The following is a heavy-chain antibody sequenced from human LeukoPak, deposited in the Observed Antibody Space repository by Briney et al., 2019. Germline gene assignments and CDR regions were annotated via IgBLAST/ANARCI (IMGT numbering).Heavy chain of an antibody. V-gene: IGHV3-30*03. CDR1: GFTFSSYC. D-gene: IGHD3-9*01. CDR3: ATGGASIFLDAFDM. CDR2: ISYEGSNK. J-gene: IGHJ3*02. Sequence: GGSLRLSCAASGFTFSSYCMHWVRQASGKGLEWVALISYEGSNKHYADSVKGRFTISRDNSNNTLYLQMSSLRAEDTAVYFCATGGASIFLDAFDMWGQGTMVTVSS.